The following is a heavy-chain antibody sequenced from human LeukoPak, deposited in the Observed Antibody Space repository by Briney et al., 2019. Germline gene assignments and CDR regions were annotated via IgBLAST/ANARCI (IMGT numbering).Heavy chain of an antibody. CDR1: GYTFTSYY. Sequence: GASVKVSCKASGYTFTSYYMHWVRQAPGQGLEWMGIINPSGGSTSYAQKFQGRVTMTRDTSTSTVYMELSSLRSEDTAVYYCARDRGYCSGGSCSDRVPDAFDIWGQGTMVTVSS. V-gene: IGHV1-46*01. CDR3: ARDRGYCSGGSCSDRVPDAFDI. D-gene: IGHD2-15*01. J-gene: IGHJ3*02. CDR2: INPSGGST.